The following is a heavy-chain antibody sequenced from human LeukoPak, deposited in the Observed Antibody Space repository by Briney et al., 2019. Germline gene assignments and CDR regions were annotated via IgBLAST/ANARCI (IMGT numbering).Heavy chain of an antibody. D-gene: IGHD2-2*02. CDR2: IYYSGST. J-gene: IGHJ4*02. CDR1: GGSISSSSYY. Sequence: SETLSLTCTVSGGSISSSSYYWGWIRQPPGKGLEWIGSIYYSGSTYYNPSLKSRVTISVDTSKNQFSLKLSSVTAADTAVYYCARQDIVVVPAAIGISRVGYWGQGTLVTVSS. V-gene: IGHV4-39*01. CDR3: ARQDIVVVPAAIGISRVGY.